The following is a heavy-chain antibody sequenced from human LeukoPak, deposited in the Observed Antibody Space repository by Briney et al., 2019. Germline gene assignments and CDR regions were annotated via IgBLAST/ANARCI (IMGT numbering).Heavy chain of an antibody. V-gene: IGHV1-24*01. CDR2: FDPEDGET. J-gene: IGHJ3*02. CDR3: ARDSSEWAPSPGPDAFDS. D-gene: IGHD1-26*01. Sequence: ASVKVSCKVSGYTLTELSMHWVRQAPGKGLEWMGGFDPEDGETIYAQKFQGRVTMTEDTSTDTAYMELSSLRSEDTAVYYCARDSSEWAPSPGPDAFDSWGQGTMVTVSS. CDR1: GYTLTELS.